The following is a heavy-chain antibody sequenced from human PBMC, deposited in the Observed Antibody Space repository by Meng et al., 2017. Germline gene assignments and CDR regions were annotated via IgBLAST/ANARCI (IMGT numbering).Heavy chain of an antibody. J-gene: IGHJ6*02. CDR1: GVTFSSYW. D-gene: IGHD3-10*01. Sequence: GGSLCLSCAASGVTFSSYWMHWVRQAPGKGLVWVSRINSDGSSTSYADSVKGRFTISRDNAKNTLYLQMNSLRAEDTAVYYCARVKMVRGFYYGMDVWGQGTMVTVSS. CDR3: ARVKMVRGFYYGMDV. CDR2: INSDGSST. V-gene: IGHV3-74*01.